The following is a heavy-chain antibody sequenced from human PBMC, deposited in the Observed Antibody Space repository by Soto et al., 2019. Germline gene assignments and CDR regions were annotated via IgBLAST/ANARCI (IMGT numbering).Heavy chain of an antibody. D-gene: IGHD5-12*01. CDR1: GASISSGSNS. Sequence: QVQLQESGPGLVKPSQTLSLTCTVSGASISSGSNSWSWIRQHPGKGLEWIGDIFYSGSAYYHPALASRVTMSLDTSKNQFSLKLSSLTAADTAVYYCARGLPSSNYYIPFDPWGQGMLVTVSS. V-gene: IGHV4-31*03. CDR2: IFYSGSA. CDR3: ARGLPSSNYYIPFDP. J-gene: IGHJ5*02.